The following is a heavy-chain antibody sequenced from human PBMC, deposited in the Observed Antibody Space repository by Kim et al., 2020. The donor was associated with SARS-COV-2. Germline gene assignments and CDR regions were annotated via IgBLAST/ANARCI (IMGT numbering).Heavy chain of an antibody. J-gene: IGHJ4*02. CDR2: T. V-gene: IGHV4-34*12. CDR3: ARSMGDYFFDY. Sequence: TNYNPSLKSRVTISVDTSKHQFSLKLSSVTAADTAVYYCARSMGDYFFDYWGQGTLVTVSS. D-gene: IGHD1-26*01.